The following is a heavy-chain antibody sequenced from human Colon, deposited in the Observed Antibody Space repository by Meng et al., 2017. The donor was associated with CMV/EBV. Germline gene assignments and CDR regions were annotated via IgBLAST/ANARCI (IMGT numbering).Heavy chain of an antibody. J-gene: IGHJ5*02. Sequence: GGSLRLSCAASGFNLNTYSMNWLRQAPGRGLEWVASISISNSYIYYADSVKGRFTISRDNAKNSSSLHMNSLRAEDTAIYYCARGYSNCFDPWGQGTQVTVSS. CDR1: GFNLNTYS. CDR2: ISISNSYI. V-gene: IGHV3-21*01. CDR3: ARGYSNCFDP. D-gene: IGHD5-12*01.